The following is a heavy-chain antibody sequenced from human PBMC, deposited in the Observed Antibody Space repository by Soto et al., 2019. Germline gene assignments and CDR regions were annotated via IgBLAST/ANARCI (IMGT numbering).Heavy chain of an antibody. D-gene: IGHD2-2*03. CDR2: ISAYNGNT. Sequence: QVQLVQSRAEVKKPGASVKVSCKACGYTFTSYGISWVRQAPGQGLEWMGWISAYNGNTNYAQKLQGRVTMTTDTSTSTAYMELRSLRSDDTAVYYCARPGYCSSTSCYGADWFDPWGQGTLVTVSS. V-gene: IGHV1-18*01. CDR1: GYTFTSYG. J-gene: IGHJ5*02. CDR3: ARPGYCSSTSCYGADWFDP.